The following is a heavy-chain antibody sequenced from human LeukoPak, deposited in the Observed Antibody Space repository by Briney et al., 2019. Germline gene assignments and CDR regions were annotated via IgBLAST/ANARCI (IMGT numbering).Heavy chain of an antibody. CDR3: AKRGVVIRVILVGFHKEAYYFDS. D-gene: IGHD3-22*01. J-gene: IGHJ4*02. Sequence: GGSLRLSCAASGFTFSSYSMNWVRQAPGKGLEWVAGISDRGSRTNYADSVKGRFTISTDNPKNTLYLQMNSLRAEDTAVYFCAKRGVVIRVILVGFHKEAYYFDSWGQGALVTVSS. V-gene: IGHV3-23*01. CDR1: GFTFSSYS. CDR2: ISDRGSRT.